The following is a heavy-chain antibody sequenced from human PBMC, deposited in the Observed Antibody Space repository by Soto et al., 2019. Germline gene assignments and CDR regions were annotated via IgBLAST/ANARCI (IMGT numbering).Heavy chain of an antibody. CDR3: ARGSTDAYPGSRIFLF. CDR1: GLTFGSLA. D-gene: IGHD3-10*01. Sequence: GGSLRLSCVASGLTFGSLAMSWVRQAPGEGLEWVSTITDTGGDTKYAESVRGRFTISRDNSKKTLYLQMSSLRVEAADVYYWARGSTDAYPGSRIFLFWGRGTLVTVSS. J-gene: IGHJ4*02. CDR2: ITDTGGDT. V-gene: IGHV3-23*01.